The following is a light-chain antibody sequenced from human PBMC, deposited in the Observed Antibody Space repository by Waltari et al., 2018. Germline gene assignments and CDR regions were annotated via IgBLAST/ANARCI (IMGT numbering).Light chain of an antibody. CDR2: SND. J-gene: IGLJ3*02. Sequence: QSVLTQPPSASGAPGQRVTISCSGSNSNIGSSTVNWYQQVPGTAPRLPIYSNDQRPSGVPDRFSGSKSGTSASLAISGLQSEDEADYYCATWDARLTNVLFGGGTKVTVL. CDR3: ATWDARLTNVL. CDR1: NSNIGSST. V-gene: IGLV1-44*01.